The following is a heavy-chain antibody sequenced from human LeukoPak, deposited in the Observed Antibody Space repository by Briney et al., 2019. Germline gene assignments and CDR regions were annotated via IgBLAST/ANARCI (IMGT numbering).Heavy chain of an antibody. D-gene: IGHD2-2*01. Sequence: SETLSLTCAVYGGSFSGYYWSWIRQPPGKGLEWIGEINHSGSTNYNPSLKSRVTISVDTSKNQFFLKLSSVTAADTAVYYCARARRYCSSTSCYRGYGMDVWGQGTTVTVSS. CDR2: INHSGST. V-gene: IGHV4-34*01. J-gene: IGHJ6*02. CDR3: ARARRYCSSTSCYRGYGMDV. CDR1: GGSFSGYY.